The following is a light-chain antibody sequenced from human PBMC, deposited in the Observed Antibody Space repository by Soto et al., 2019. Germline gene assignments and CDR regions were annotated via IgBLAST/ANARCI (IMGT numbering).Light chain of an antibody. CDR1: QSVSSGY. CDR2: GAS. CDR3: QHYGNSPT. J-gene: IGKJ1*01. Sequence: EIVLQQSAGALSLSPVEGSTVSGRASQSVSSGYLAWYQQKPGQAPRLLIYGASRRATGIPDRFSGSGSGTDFTLSISRLEPEDFAVYWCQHYGNSPTLGQGTKVDIK. V-gene: IGKV3-20*01.